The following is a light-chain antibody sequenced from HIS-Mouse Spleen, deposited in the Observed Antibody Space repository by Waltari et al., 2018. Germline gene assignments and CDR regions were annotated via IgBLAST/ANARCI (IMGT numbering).Light chain of an antibody. CDR3: CSYAGSYTLV. Sequence: QSALTQPRSVSGSPGQSVTISCTGTSSDVGGYNYVPWYQQHPGKAPKRVIYDVSNLPSGVPDRFPGSKSGNTASLTISGLQAEDEADYYCCSYAGSYTLVFGGGTKLTVL. CDR1: SSDVGGYNY. CDR2: DVS. J-gene: IGLJ3*02. V-gene: IGLV2-11*01.